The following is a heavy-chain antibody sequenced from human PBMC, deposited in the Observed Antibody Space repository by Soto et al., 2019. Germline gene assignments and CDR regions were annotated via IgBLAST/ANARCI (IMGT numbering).Heavy chain of an antibody. CDR1: GFIFSSA. CDR3: ARDLGYCTSTRCYSSQGPLDY. D-gene: IGHD2-2*01. V-gene: IGHV3-30-3*01. J-gene: IGHJ4*02. Sequence: QVQLVESGGGVVQPGKSLRLSCAVSGFIFSSALHWVRQAPGKGLEWVAVISYDGSNEHYSDSVKGRFTVSRDNSKNTLYLQMNSLTPEDTAVYYCARDLGYCTSTRCYSSQGPLDYWGQGTLFTVSS. CDR2: ISYDGSNE.